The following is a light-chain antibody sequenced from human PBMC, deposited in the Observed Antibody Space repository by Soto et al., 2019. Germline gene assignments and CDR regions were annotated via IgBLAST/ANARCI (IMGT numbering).Light chain of an antibody. Sequence: QLVLTQSPSASASLGASVKLTCTLSSGHNSSAIAWHQQQPEKGPRFLMKLNSDGSHSKGDGIPDRFSGSSSGAERYLTISGLQSEDEADYYCQTWGAGIQVVFGGGTKLTVL. V-gene: IGLV4-69*01. CDR3: QTWGAGIQVV. CDR1: SGHNSSA. CDR2: LNSDGSH. J-gene: IGLJ2*01.